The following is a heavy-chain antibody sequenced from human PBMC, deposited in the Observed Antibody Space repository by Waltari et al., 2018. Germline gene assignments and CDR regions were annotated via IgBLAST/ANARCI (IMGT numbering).Heavy chain of an antibody. J-gene: IGHJ4*02. V-gene: IGHV4-31*01. CDR2: IYYSGST. D-gene: IGHD3-16*01. CDR1: GGSISSGGYY. CDR3: ARSFGAYGNYFDY. Sequence: QVQLQESGPGLVKPSQTLSLTRTVSGGSISSGGYYWSWIRQHPGKGLEWIGYIYYSGSTYYNPSLKSLVTISVDTSKNQFSLKLSSVTAADTAVYYCARSFGAYGNYFDYWGQGTLVTVSS.